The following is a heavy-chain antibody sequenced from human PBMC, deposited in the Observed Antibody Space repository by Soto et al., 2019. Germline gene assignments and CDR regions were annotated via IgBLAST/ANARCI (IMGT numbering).Heavy chain of an antibody. D-gene: IGHD3-16*01. Sequence: QVQLQESGPGLVKPSQTLSLTCTVSGDFINSGGYYWSWIRQRPGKGLEWIGYIRYSGSTYYNPSLKSRITISLYTSKKQFSLQLTSVTAAVTAVYYCARRGGEGGYYHDYWGQGTLVTVSS. CDR1: GDFINSGGYY. J-gene: IGHJ4*02. CDR2: IRYSGST. V-gene: IGHV4-31*03. CDR3: ARRGGEGGYYHDY.